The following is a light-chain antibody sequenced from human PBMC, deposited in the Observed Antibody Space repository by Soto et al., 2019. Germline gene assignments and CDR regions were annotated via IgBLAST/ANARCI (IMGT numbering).Light chain of an antibody. J-gene: IGLJ2*01. CDR2: RNY. Sequence: QSVLTQPPSASGTPGQRVTIYCSGSSSNVGSHYVYWYQQLPGAAPKLLIYRNYQRPSGVPDRFSGSKSGTSASLAISGLRSEDEADYYCAAWDDSLSGPVFGGETKLTVL. CDR3: AAWDDSLSGPV. CDR1: SSNVGSHY. V-gene: IGLV1-47*01.